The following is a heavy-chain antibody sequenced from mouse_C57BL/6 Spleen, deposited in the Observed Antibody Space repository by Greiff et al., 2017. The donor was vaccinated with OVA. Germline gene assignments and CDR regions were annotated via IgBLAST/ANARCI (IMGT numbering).Heavy chain of an antibody. V-gene: IGHV1-64*01. CDR2: IHPNSGST. CDR3: ARKRDYYGSSSYAMDY. J-gene: IGHJ4*01. CDR1: GYTFTSYW. Sequence: VQLQQPGAELVKPGASVKLSCKASGYTFTSYWMHWVTQRPGQGLEWIGMIHPNSGSTNYNEKFKSKATLTVDKSSSTAYMQLSSLTSEDSAVYYCARKRDYYGSSSYAMDYWGQGTSVTVSS. D-gene: IGHD1-1*01.